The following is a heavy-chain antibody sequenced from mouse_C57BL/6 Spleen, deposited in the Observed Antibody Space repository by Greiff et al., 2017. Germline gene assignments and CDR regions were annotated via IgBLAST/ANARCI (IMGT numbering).Heavy chain of an antibody. J-gene: IGHJ2*01. CDR1: GYTFTSYG. Sequence: VKLQESGAELARPGASVKLSCKASGYTFTSYGISWVKQRTGQGLEWIGEIYPRSGNTYYNEKFKGKATLTADKSSSTAYMELRSLTSEDSAVYFCARCIYDGYLVYFDYWGQGTTLTVSS. CDR3: ARCIYDGYLVYFDY. CDR2: IYPRSGNT. D-gene: IGHD2-3*01. V-gene: IGHV1-81*01.